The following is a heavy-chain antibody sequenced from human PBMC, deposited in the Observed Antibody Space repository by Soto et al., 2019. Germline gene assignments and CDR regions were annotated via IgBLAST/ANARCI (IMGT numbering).Heavy chain of an antibody. CDR1: RFTFSSYA. J-gene: IGHJ4*02. CDR2: ISSNGGST. Sequence: GGTLRLSCSASRFTFSSYAMHWVLQAPGKGLEYVSAISSNGGSTYYADSVKGRFTISRGNSKNTLYLQMSSLRAEDTAVYYFGEPGSYWYYFDYRGQGSLVTGSS. V-gene: IGHV3-64D*06. D-gene: IGHD1-26*01. CDR3: GEPGSYWYYFDY.